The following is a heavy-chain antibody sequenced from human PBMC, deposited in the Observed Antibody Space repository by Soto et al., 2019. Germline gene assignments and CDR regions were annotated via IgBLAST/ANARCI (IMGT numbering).Heavy chain of an antibody. CDR1: GFIVSDTY. CDR2: ISNRGDT. J-gene: IGHJ3*02. D-gene: IGHD2-15*01. CDR3: AREPRYCRGGSCSITGDAYDI. V-gene: IGHV3-66*01. Sequence: SLRLSCTASGFIVSDTYVNWGRQAPGKGLEWVSVISNRGDTHYADSVRGRFSLSRDISDNTLHLQMNNLRVEDTAVYYCAREPRYCRGGSCSITGDAYDIWGQGTMVTVSS.